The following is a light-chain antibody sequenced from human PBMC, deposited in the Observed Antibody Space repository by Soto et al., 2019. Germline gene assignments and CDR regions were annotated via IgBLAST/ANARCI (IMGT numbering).Light chain of an antibody. CDR1: QSVSSS. CDR3: QQRSNWRIT. CDR2: DTS. J-gene: IGKJ5*01. Sequence: IVLTQSPATLSVSPRERDTLSCRASQSVSSSLAWYQQKPGQAPRLLISDTSNRATGIPARFSGSGSGTDFTLTISSLEPEDFAVYYCQQRSNWRITFGQGTRLEI. V-gene: IGKV3-11*01.